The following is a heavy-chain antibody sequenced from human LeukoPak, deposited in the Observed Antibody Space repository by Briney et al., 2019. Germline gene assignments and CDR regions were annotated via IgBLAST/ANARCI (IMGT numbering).Heavy chain of an antibody. CDR3: AKDRVGADHDAFDI. V-gene: IGHV3-9*01. CDR1: GFTFDDYA. J-gene: IGHJ3*02. CDR2: ISWNSGSI. D-gene: IGHD1-26*01. Sequence: PGRSLRLSCAASGFTFDDYAMHWIRQAPGKCLEWVSGISWNSGSIGYADSVKGRFTISRDNAKNSLYLQMNSLRAEDTALYYCAKDRVGADHDAFDIWGQGTMVTVSS.